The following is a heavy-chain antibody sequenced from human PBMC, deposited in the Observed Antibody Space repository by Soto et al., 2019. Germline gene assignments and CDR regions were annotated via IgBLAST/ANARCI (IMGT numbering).Heavy chain of an antibody. CDR2: IIPIFGTA. CDR1: GGTFSSYA. J-gene: IGHJ4*02. Sequence: SVKVSCKASGGTFSSYAISWVRQAPGQGLEWMGGIIPIFGTANYAQKFQGRVTITADESTSTAYMELSSLRSEDTAVYYCARSSYCSSTSCYETPPPHWGEGTLVTVSS. CDR3: ARSSYCSSTSCYETPPPH. V-gene: IGHV1-69*13. D-gene: IGHD2-2*01.